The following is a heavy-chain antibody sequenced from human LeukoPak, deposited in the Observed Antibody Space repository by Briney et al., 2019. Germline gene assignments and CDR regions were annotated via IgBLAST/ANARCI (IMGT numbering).Heavy chain of an antibody. CDR1: GFTFSSYS. D-gene: IGHD2-15*01. V-gene: IGHV3-21*01. CDR3: AREGWYCSGGSCYSAHYMDV. CDR2: ISSSSSYI. J-gene: IGHJ6*03. Sequence: GGSLRLSCAASGFTFSSYSMNWVRQAPGKGLEWFSSISSSSSYIYYADSVKGRFTISRDNAKNSLYLQMNSLRAEDTAVYYCAREGWYCSGGSCYSAHYMDVWGKGTTVTVSS.